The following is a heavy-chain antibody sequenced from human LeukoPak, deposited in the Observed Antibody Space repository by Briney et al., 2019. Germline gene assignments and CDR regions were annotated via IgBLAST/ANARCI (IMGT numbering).Heavy chain of an antibody. D-gene: IGHD6-19*01. J-gene: IGHJ4*02. CDR2: IRSSGTTI. V-gene: IGHV3-48*03. CDR1: GFPYSIQD. Sequence: PGGSLRLSRAVSGFPYSIQDKNCVRQAPAKGLEWVSNIRSSGTTINYAEAVKDGFPISRDNAKGSLYLQMNSLRVEDTAVYYCALLAVASDFDYWGQGALVADSS. CDR3: ALLAVASDFDY.